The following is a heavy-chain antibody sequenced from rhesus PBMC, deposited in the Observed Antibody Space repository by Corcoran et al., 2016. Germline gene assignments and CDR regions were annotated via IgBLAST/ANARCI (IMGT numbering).Heavy chain of an antibody. CDR3: ARGPGYCTGSGCYADWYFDL. V-gene: IGHV1S2*01. J-gene: IGHJ2*01. CDR2: INPYNDNT. D-gene: IGHD2-21*01. CDR1: GYTFTDYY. Sequence: QVQLVQSGAEVKKPGSSVKVSCKASGYTFTDYYMHWVRQAPRQGLEWMGWINPYNDNTKYAQKFQGRITKTRATWTSTAYMELSSLRSEDTAVYYCARGPGYCTGSGCYADWYFDLWGPGTPITISS.